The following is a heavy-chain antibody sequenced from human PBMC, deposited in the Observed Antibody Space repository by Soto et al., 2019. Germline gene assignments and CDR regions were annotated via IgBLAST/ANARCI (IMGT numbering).Heavy chain of an antibody. Sequence: PSETLSLTCTVSGGSISSYYWSWIRQPPGKGLEWVSYISSSGSTIYYADSVKGRFTISRSNAKNSLYLQMNSLRDEDTAVYYCAREAYGDYYFDYWGQGTLVTVS. CDR2: ISSSGSTI. CDR3: AREAYGDYYFDY. J-gene: IGHJ4*02. V-gene: IGHV3-48*02. D-gene: IGHD4-17*01. CDR1: GGSISSYY.